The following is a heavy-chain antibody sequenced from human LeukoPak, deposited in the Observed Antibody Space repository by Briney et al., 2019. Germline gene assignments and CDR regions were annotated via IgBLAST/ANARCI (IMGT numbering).Heavy chain of an antibody. V-gene: IGHV1-18*01. CDR2: ISAYNGNT. CDR3: ARNVLARYSGYDPTSYFDF. D-gene: IGHD5-12*01. Sequence: ASVKVSCKASGYTFTNYGISWVRQAPGQGLEWMGWISAYNGNTNYAQKLQGRVTLTTDTSTSTAYMELRSLRSDDTAVYYCARNVLARYSGYDPTSYFDFWGQGTLVTVSS. J-gene: IGHJ4*02. CDR1: GYTFTNYG.